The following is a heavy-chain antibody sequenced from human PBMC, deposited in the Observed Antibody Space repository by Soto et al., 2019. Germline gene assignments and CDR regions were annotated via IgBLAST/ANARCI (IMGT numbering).Heavy chain of an antibody. J-gene: IGHJ5*02. CDR3: AREFDTSGWPSGMQHDRFDP. CDR2: IYYSGSS. CDR1: GDSISSGGYY. D-gene: IGHD3-22*01. Sequence: SETLSLTCSVSGDSISSGGYYWSWIRQSTGKGLQWIGNIYYSGSSYYTPALTSRLSMSVDTSKNQFSLQLGSVTAADTAVYFCAREFDTSGWPSGMQHDRFDPLGQGTLVTVSS. V-gene: IGHV4-31*03.